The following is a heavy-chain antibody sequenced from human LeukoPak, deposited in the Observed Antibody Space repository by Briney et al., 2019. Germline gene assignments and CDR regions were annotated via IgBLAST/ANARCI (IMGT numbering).Heavy chain of an antibody. Sequence: SETPSLTCAVYGGSFSGYYWSWIRQTPGKGLEWIGEINHSGSTNYNPSLKSRVTISVDTSKNQFSLKLSSVTAADTAVYYCTITTGTTLGLMDYWGQGTLVTVSS. J-gene: IGHJ4*02. CDR1: GGSFSGYY. CDR2: INHSGST. CDR3: TITTGTTLGLMDY. D-gene: IGHD1-1*01. V-gene: IGHV4-34*01.